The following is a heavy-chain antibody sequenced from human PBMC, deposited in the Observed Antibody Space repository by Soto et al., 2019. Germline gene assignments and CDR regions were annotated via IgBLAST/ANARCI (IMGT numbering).Heavy chain of an antibody. D-gene: IGHD5-18*01. CDR1: GYTFTSYY. V-gene: IGHV1-69*13. Sequence: SVKVSCKASGYTFTSYYMHWVRQAPGQGLEWMGGIIPIFGTANYAQKFQGRVTITADESTSTAYMELSSLRSEGTAVYYCARSVGYSYGYDYYGMDVWGQGTTVTVSS. J-gene: IGHJ6*02. CDR3: ARSVGYSYGYDYYGMDV. CDR2: IIPIFGTA.